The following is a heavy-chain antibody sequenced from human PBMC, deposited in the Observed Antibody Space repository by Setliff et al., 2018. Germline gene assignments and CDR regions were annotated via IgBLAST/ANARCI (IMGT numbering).Heavy chain of an antibody. V-gene: IGHV4-39*07. J-gene: IGHJ4*02. D-gene: IGHD3-3*01. CDR2: IYYSGST. CDR3: ARRSTYYNFWSGYWDY. Sequence: SETLSLTCTVSGGSISSSSYYWGWIRQPPGKGLEWIGSIYYSGSTYYNPSLKSRVTISVDTSRNQFSLKLSSVTAADTAVYYCARRSTYYNFWSGYWDYWGQGTLVTVSS. CDR1: GGSISSSSYY.